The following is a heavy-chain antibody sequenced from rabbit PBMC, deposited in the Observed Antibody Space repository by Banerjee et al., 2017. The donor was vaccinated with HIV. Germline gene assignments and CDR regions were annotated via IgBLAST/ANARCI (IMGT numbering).Heavy chain of an antibody. J-gene: IGHJ4*01. CDR2: ITTGGST. Sequence: QEQLVESGGGLVQTEGSLTLTCKASGFSFSSSYWICWVRQAPGKGLEWIGCITTGGSTDYASWAKGRVTISKTSSTTVTLQMTSLTAADTATYFCARGAGSSYVKYYFNLWGQGTLVTVS. CDR1: GFSFSSSYW. V-gene: IGHV1S45*01. D-gene: IGHD8-1*01. CDR3: ARGAGSSYVKYYFNL.